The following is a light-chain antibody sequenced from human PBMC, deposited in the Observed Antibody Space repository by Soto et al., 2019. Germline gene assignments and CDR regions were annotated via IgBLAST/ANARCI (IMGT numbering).Light chain of an antibody. CDR2: DVS. Sequence: QSALTQPASVSGSPGQSITISCTGTSSDVGGSNYVSWYQQHPGKAPKLMIYDVSNRPSGVSNRFSGSKSGNTASLTISGLQAEDEADYYCGSYTSTSTLYVFGTETKVTVL. CDR1: SSDVGGSNY. V-gene: IGLV2-14*03. J-gene: IGLJ1*01. CDR3: GSYTSTSTLYV.